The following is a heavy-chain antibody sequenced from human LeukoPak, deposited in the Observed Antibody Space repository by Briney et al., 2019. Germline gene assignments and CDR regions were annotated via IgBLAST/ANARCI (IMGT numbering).Heavy chain of an antibody. CDR3: TTGFHSSTLFDY. CDR2: IKSKTDGGTT. CDR1: GFTFSSYW. J-gene: IGHJ4*02. Sequence: GGSLRLSCAASGFTFSSYWMSWVRQAPGKGLEWVGRIKSKTDGGTTDYAAPVKGRFTISRDDSKNTLYLQMNSLKTEDTAVYYCTTGFHSSTLFDYWGQGTLVTVSS. D-gene: IGHD6-13*01. V-gene: IGHV3-15*01.